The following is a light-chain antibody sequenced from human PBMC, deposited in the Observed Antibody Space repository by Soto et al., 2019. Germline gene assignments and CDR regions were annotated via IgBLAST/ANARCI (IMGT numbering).Light chain of an antibody. V-gene: IGLV2-8*01. J-gene: IGLJ2*01. CDR2: EVT. Sequence: QSVLTQPPSASGSPGQSVTISCTGTSSDVGGYNYVSWYQQHPGKAPKLMIYEVTKRPSGVPDRFSGSKSGNTASLIVSGLQAEDEADYYCRSYAGSNNFVVFGGWTKRTVI. CDR3: RSYAGSNNFVV. CDR1: SSDVGGYNY.